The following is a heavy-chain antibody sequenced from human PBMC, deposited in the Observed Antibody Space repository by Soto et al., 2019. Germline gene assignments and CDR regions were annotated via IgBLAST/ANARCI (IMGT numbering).Heavy chain of an antibody. V-gene: IGHV3-48*03. CDR3: AREGVGTAMAAFDY. Sequence: PGGSLRLSCAGSGFTFSSYEMNWVRQAPGKGLEWVSYISRSGDVMYYADSVKGRFTVSRDNAKNSLYLQMNSLRAEDTAVYYCAREGVGTAMAAFDYWGQGTLVTVSS. CDR2: ISRSGDVM. CDR1: GFTFSSYE. J-gene: IGHJ4*02. D-gene: IGHD5-18*01.